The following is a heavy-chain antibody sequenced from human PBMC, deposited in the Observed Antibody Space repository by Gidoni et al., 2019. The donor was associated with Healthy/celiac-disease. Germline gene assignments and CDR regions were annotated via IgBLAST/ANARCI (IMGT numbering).Heavy chain of an antibody. J-gene: IGHJ6*02. CDR2: IIPIFGTA. Sequence: QVQLVQSGAEVQTPGSSVKVSCKASGGTFSSYAISWVRQAPGQGLEWMGGIIPIFGTANYAQKFQGRVTITADESTSTAYMELSSLRSEDTAVYYCARGAPLYSSQAEDVWGQGTTVTVSS. CDR3: ARGAPLYSSQAEDV. D-gene: IGHD6-13*01. CDR1: GGTFSSYA. V-gene: IGHV1-69*01.